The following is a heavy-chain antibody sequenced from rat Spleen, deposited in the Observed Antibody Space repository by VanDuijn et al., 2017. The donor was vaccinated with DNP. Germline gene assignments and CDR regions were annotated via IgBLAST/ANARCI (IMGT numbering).Heavy chain of an antibody. V-gene: IGHV5-17*01. Sequence: EVQLMESGGGLVQPGNSLKLSCAASGFTFSDYAMAWVRQSPKKGLEWVATIIYDGSSTYYRDSVKGRFTISRDNAKSTLYLQMDSLRSEDAATYYCAKGGAMDAWGQGTSVTVSS. CDR2: IIYDGSST. J-gene: IGHJ4*01. CDR1: GFTFSDYA. CDR3: AKGGAMDA.